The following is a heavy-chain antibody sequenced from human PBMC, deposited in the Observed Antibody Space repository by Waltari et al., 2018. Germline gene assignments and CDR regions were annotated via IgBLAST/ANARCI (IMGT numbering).Heavy chain of an antibody. V-gene: IGHV3-21*01. CDR1: GFSFSSYS. D-gene: IGHD7-27*01. Sequence: EVQLVESGGGLVKPGGSLSLSCGPSGFSFSSYSMNWVRQAPGKGLEWVSSISSSTTYIHYADSVKGRFTISRDNAKNSLYLQMNSLRVEDTAVYYCVSGGWGFYFDYWGQGTVVTVSS. CDR2: ISSSTTYI. CDR3: VSGGWGFYFDY. J-gene: IGHJ4*02.